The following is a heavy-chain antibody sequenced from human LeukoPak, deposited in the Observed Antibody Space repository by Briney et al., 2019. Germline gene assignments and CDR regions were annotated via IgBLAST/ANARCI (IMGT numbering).Heavy chain of an antibody. D-gene: IGHD5-18*01. V-gene: IGHV1-18*01. J-gene: IGHJ4*02. Sequence: ASVKVSCKASGYTFTSYAMHWVRQAPGQRLEWMGWISAYNGNTNYAQKLQGRVTMTTDTSTSTAYMELRSLRSDDTAVYYCARGGGYSYGYSFAFDYWGQGTLVTVSS. CDR1: GYTFTSYA. CDR2: ISAYNGNT. CDR3: ARGGGYSYGYSFAFDY.